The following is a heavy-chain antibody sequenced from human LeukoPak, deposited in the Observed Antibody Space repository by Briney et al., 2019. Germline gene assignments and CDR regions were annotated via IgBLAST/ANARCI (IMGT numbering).Heavy chain of an antibody. V-gene: IGHV1-69*05. D-gene: IGHD2-8*01. CDR2: IIPIFGTA. Sequence: ASVKVSCKASGDTFSSYAISWVRQAPGQGLEWMGGIIPIFGTANYAQKFQGRVTITTDESTSTAYMELSSLRSEDTAVYYCARGPSVLMVYATLDYWGQGTLVTVCS. CDR1: GDTFSSYA. J-gene: IGHJ4*02. CDR3: ARGPSVLMVYATLDY.